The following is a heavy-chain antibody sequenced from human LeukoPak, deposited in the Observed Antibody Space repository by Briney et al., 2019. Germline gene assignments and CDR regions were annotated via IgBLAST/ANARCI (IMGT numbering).Heavy chain of an antibody. D-gene: IGHD3-22*01. Sequence: PGGSLRLSCTASGFTFSDYGMHWVRQPPGKGLEWVAIIWYDGNNKTYEDSVKGRFTISRDNSKNTLYLQMNSLRAEDTAVYYCARGVDYYENSGTIDYWGQGTLVTVSS. CDR2: IWYDGNNK. J-gene: IGHJ4*02. CDR3: ARGVDYYENSGTIDY. CDR1: GFTFSDYG. V-gene: IGHV3-33*01.